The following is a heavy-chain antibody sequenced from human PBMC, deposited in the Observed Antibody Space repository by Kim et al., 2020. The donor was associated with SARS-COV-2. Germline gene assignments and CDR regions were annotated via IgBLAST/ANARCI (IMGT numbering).Heavy chain of an antibody. V-gene: IGHV1-69*01. CDR2: GTA. CDR3: VGFWESGDY. D-gene: IGHD3-10*01. J-gene: IGHJ4*02. Sequence: GTANYAQRFQGRVTSTADESTSTAYMELSSLRSEDTAVYYCVGFWESGDYWGQGTLVTVSS.